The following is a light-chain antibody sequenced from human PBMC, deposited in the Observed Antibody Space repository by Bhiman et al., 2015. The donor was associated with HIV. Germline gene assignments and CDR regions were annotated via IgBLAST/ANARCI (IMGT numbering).Light chain of an antibody. CDR1: GSDVGGYNH. Sequence: QSALTQPASVSGSPGQSITISCTGSGSDVGGYNHVSWYQQHPGKAPKLMIYDVSNRPSGVSNRFSGSKSGTSATLGITGLQTGDEADYYCGTWDSSLSVWVFGGGTKLTVL. CDR2: DVS. J-gene: IGLJ3*02. V-gene: IGLV2-14*03. CDR3: GTWDSSLSVWV.